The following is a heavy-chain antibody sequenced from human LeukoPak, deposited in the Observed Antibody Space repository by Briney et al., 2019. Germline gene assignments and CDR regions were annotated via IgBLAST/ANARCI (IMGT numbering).Heavy chain of an antibody. D-gene: IGHD1-14*01. V-gene: IGHV4-4*07. CDR1: GGSFSNYY. CDR3: ARQPPRYYGMDA. CDR2: IYTSGST. J-gene: IGHJ6*02. Sequence: PSETLSLTCTVSGGSFSNYYWSWIRQPAGKGLEWIGRIYTSGSTNYNPSVKSRVTMSVDTSNNQFSLKLTSVTAADTAVYYCARQPPRYYGMDAWGQGTTVTVSS.